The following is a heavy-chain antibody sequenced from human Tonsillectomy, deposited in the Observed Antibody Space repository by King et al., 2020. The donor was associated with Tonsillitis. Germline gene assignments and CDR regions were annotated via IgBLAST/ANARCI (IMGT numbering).Heavy chain of an antibody. D-gene: IGHD2-15*01. J-gene: IGHJ4*02. V-gene: IGHV4-38-2*02. Sequence: QLQESGPGLVKPSETLSLFCTVSGYSISSGYYWGWIRQPPGKGLEWIGSIYRTGSTYYNPSLKSRVTISVDTSKNQFSLNLSSVTAADTAVYYCAREVYCSGGSCYSHFDDWGQGTLVTVSS. CDR1: GYSISSGYY. CDR3: AREVYCSGGSCYSHFDD. CDR2: IYRTGST.